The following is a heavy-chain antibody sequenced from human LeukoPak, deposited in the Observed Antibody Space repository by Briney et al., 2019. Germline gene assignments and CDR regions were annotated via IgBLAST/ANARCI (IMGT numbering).Heavy chain of an antibody. D-gene: IGHD3-3*01. Sequence: KPSETLSLTCTVSGGSISSYYWSWIRQPPGKGLEWIGYIYYSGSTNYNPSLKSRVTISVDTSKNQFSLKLSSVTAADTAVYYCARDRGSGYYFNNWFDPWGQGTLVTVSS. CDR2: IYYSGST. J-gene: IGHJ5*02. CDR3: ARDRGSGYYFNNWFDP. V-gene: IGHV4-59*01. CDR1: GGSISSYY.